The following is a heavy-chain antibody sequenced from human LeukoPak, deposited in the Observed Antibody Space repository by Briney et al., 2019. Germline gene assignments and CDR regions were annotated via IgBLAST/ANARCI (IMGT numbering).Heavy chain of an antibody. CDR2: IYYSGST. D-gene: IGHD3-9*01. V-gene: IGHV4-59*01. CDR1: GGSLSSYY. CDR3: ARVDYDILTGEDYYGMDV. J-gene: IGHJ6*02. Sequence: PSEPLSLTRTVSGGSLSSYYWSWIRQPPGKGLEWIGYIYYSGSTNYNPSLKSRVTISVDTSKNQFSLKLSSVTAADTAVYYCARVDYDILTGEDYYGMDVWGQGTTVTVSS.